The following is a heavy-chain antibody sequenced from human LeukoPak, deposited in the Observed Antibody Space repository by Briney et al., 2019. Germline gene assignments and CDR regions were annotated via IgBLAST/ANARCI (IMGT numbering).Heavy chain of an antibody. CDR1: GFTFSTYS. V-gene: IGHV3-21*01. J-gene: IGHJ6*03. D-gene: IGHD3/OR15-3a*01. CDR3: ARDGTEYYYYYMDV. CDR2: ISSSSSYI. Sequence: PGGSLRLSCAASGFTFSTYSLNWVRQAPGKGLEWVSSISSSSSYIYYTDSVKGRFTISRDNAKNSLYLQMNSLRAEDTAVYYCARDGTEYYYYYMDVWGKGTTVTVSS.